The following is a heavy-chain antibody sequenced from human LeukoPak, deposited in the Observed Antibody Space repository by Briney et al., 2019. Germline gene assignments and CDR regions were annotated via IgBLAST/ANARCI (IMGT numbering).Heavy chain of an antibody. CDR1: GFTFSSYA. J-gene: IGHJ4*02. V-gene: IGHV3-23*01. CDR2: ISVSGDST. CDR3: ANDFDY. Sequence: GGSLRLSCAASGFTFSSYAMSWVRQAPGKGLEWVSLISVSGDSTYYADSVKSRFTISRDNSKNTLYLQMNILRAEDTALYYCANDFDYWGQGTLVTVSS.